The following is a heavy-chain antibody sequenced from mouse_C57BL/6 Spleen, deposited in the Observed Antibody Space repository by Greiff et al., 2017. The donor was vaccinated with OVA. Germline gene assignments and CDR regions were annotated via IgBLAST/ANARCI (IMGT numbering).Heavy chain of an antibody. CDR3: TRMDDGYPSAY. J-gene: IGHJ3*01. D-gene: IGHD2-3*01. CDR2: ISSGGDYI. V-gene: IGHV5-9-1*02. Sequence: EVKVVESGEGLVKPGGSLKLSCAASGFTFSSYAMSWVRQTPEKRLEWVAYISSGGDYIYYADTVKGRFTISRDNARNTLYLQMSSLKSEDTAMDYCTRMDDGYPSAYWGQGTLVTVSA. CDR1: GFTFSSYA.